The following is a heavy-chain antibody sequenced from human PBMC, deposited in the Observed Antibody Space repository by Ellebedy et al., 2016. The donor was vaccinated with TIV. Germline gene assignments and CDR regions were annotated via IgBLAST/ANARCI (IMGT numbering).Heavy chain of an antibody. V-gene: IGHV1-69*13. J-gene: IGHJ6*02. Sequence: ASVKVSCKASGGTFSSYAISWVRQAPGQGLEWMGGIIPIFDTANYAQKFQGRVTITADESTSTAYMELSSLRSEDTAVYYCARAFVAAAAGYIVERDTTNYYYYGMDVWGQGTTVTVSS. CDR1: GGTFSSYA. D-gene: IGHD6-13*01. CDR2: IIPIFDTA. CDR3: ARAFVAAAAGYIVERDTTNYYYYGMDV.